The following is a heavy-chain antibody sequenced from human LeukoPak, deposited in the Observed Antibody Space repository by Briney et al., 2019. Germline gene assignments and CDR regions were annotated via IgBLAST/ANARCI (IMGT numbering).Heavy chain of an antibody. D-gene: IGHD6-19*01. Sequence: GRSLRLSCAASGFTFDDYAMHWVRQAPGKGLKWVSSISLNSGIIRYADTVKGRFIISRDNAKNSLYLQMNSLKTEDTALYYCARAWQWLGAFDFWGQGTLVTVSS. CDR3: ARAWQWLGAFDF. J-gene: IGHJ4*02. CDR2: ISLNSGII. CDR1: GFTFDDYA. V-gene: IGHV3-9*01.